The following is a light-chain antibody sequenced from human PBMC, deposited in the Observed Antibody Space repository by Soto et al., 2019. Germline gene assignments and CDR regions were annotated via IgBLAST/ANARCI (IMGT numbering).Light chain of an antibody. CDR2: GAS. J-gene: IGKJ1*01. V-gene: IGKV3-20*01. Sequence: EIVLTQSPGTLSLSPGERATLSCRASQNINTYLAWFQQKPGQAPRLLIYGASSRATGIPDRFSGSGSGTDFTLTISRLEPEDFAVYYCQQYGSSPRTFGQGTKVEMK. CDR3: QQYGSSPRT. CDR1: QNINTY.